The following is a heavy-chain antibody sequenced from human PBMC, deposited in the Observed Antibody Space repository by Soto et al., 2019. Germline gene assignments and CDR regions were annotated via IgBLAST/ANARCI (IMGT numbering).Heavy chain of an antibody. CDR3: AKVSGRWLQYYYFDY. CDR1: GFTFSSYA. V-gene: IGHV3-23*01. J-gene: IGHJ4*02. D-gene: IGHD3-10*01. Sequence: GGSLRLSCAASGFTFSSYAMSWVRQAPGKGLEWVSGISAGGTTYYADSVKGRFTISRDNSKNTVYLQMSSLRAEDTAVYYCAKVSGRWLQYYYFDYWGQGTLVTVSS. CDR2: ISAGGTT.